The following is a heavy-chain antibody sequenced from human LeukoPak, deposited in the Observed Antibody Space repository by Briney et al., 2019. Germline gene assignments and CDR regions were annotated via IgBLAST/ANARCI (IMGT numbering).Heavy chain of an antibody. Sequence: SETLSLTCTVSGGSISSSSYYWGWIRQAPGKALEWIGNIHYSGGAYYRPSLKSRVTISIDTSKNQFSLKLSSVAAADTAVYYCASLRYSSSWYMVGWFDPWGQGTLVTVSS. CDR1: GGSISSSSYY. CDR3: ASLRYSSSWYMVGWFDP. V-gene: IGHV4-39*07. CDR2: IHYSGGA. D-gene: IGHD6-13*01. J-gene: IGHJ5*02.